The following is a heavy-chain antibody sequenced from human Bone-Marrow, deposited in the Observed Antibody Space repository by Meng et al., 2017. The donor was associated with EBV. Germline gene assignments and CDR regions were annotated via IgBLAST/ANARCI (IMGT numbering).Heavy chain of an antibody. D-gene: IGHD3-16*02. V-gene: IGHV1-8*01. Sequence: QVQRGQFGAEVKKPGASVKVSCKASGYTFTSYDINWVRQATGQGLEWMGWMNPNSGNTGYAQKFQGRVTMTRNTSTSTAYMELSSLRSEDTAVYYCARGPAAYDYVWGSYRYNWFDPWGQGTLVTVSS. CDR2: MNPNSGNT. CDR1: GYTFTSYD. CDR3: ARGPAAYDYVWGSYRYNWFDP. J-gene: IGHJ5*02.